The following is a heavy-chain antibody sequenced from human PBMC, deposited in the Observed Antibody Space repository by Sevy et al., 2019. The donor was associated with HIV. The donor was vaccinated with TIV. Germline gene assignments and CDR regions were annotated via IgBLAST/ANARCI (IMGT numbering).Heavy chain of an antibody. V-gene: IGHV4-31*03. Sequence: SETLSLTCIVSGGSITIAGYYWSWIRQHPGKGLELIGHIYYSGVTYYNPSLKSRLIISVDTSTNQFSLKLSSVTAAATAVYYCARAPVAAADTGDFQHWGQGTLVTVSS. CDR3: ARAPVAAADTGDFQH. CDR2: IYYSGVT. CDR1: GGSITIAGYY. D-gene: IGHD6-25*01. J-gene: IGHJ1*01.